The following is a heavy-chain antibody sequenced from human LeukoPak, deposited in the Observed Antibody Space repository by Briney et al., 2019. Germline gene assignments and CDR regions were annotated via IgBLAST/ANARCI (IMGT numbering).Heavy chain of an antibody. V-gene: IGHV3-74*01. J-gene: IGHJ4*02. CDR1: GVTFSDYW. Sequence: PGGSLRLSCVVYGVTFSDYWMRWVRQVPEKGLEWVARINRDGTTRSCADSVWGRFTIARDNAQNTVYLQMNSLKVDDTAVYFCARDFVVVSTPGDNFDYWGQGTLVTVSS. CDR2: INRDGTTR. CDR3: ARDFVVVSTPGDNFDY. D-gene: IGHD2-21*01.